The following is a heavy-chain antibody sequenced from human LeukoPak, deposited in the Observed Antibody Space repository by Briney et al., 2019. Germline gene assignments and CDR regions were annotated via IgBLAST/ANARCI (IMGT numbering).Heavy chain of an antibody. CDR1: GFTFSSYA. CDR3: ARTYYYDSSGYSLDY. V-gene: IGHV3-30-3*01. Sequence: GGSLRLSCAASGFTFSSYAMHWVRQAPGKGLEWVAVISYDGSNKYYADSVKGRFTISRDNSKNTLYLQMNSLRAEDTAVYYCARTYYYDSSGYSLDYWAQGTLVTVSS. D-gene: IGHD3-22*01. J-gene: IGHJ4*02. CDR2: ISYDGSNK.